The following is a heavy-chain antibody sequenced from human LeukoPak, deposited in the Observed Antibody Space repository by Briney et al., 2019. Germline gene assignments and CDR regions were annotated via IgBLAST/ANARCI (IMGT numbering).Heavy chain of an antibody. V-gene: IGHV1-2*04. Sequence: ASVKVSCKASGYTFTGYYIHWVRQAPGQGLEWMGWINPNSGGTNYTQKFQGWVTMTRDTSISTVYMELSRLRSDDTAVYYCARNGVAGYDYWGQGTLVTVSS. D-gene: IGHD6-19*01. J-gene: IGHJ4*02. CDR1: GYTFTGYY. CDR3: ARNGVAGYDY. CDR2: INPNSGGT.